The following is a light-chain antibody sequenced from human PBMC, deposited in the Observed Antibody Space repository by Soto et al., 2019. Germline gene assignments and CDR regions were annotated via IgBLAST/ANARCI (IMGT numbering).Light chain of an antibody. V-gene: IGKV3-20*01. CDR3: QQYGSSFT. CDR2: GAS. CDR1: QSISNNY. Sequence: EIVLTQSPDTLSLSPGERATLSCRASQSISNNYLAWYRQKPGQAPRLLSYGASSRATGTPDRFSGSGSGTDFTLTISRLEPEDFAVYYGQQYGSSFTFGPGTKVDIK. J-gene: IGKJ3*01.